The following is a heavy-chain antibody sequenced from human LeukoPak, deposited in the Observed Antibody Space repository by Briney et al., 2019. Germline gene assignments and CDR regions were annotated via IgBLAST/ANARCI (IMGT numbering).Heavy chain of an antibody. CDR3: ARDRLGGYSYVY. CDR1: GGSVSSGSYF. CDR2: IYDSGRT. D-gene: IGHD5-12*01. Sequence: PSETLSLTCTVSGGSVSSGSYFWTWIRQSPGKRLEYVGCIYDSGRTNYNPSLKSRVTISKDTSKNQFSLKLSSVTAADTAVYYCARDRLGGYSYVYWGQGSLVTVSS. J-gene: IGHJ4*02. V-gene: IGHV4-61*01.